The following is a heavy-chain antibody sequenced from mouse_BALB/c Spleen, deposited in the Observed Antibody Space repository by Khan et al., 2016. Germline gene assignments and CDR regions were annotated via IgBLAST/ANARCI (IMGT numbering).Heavy chain of an antibody. V-gene: IGHV14-3*02. Sequence: VQLQQSGAELVKPGASVKLSCTASGFNIKDTYMHWVKQRPEQGLEWIGRIDPANGNTKYDPKFQGKATITADTSPNTAYLQLSSLTSEDTAVYYCARSRSGYFDVWGAGTTVTVSS. CDR2: IDPANGNT. CDR3: ARSRSGYFDV. CDR1: GFNIKDTY. J-gene: IGHJ1*01.